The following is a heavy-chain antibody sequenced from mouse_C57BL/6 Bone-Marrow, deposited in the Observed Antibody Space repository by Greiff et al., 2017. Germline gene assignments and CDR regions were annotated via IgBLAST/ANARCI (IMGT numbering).Heavy chain of an antibody. J-gene: IGHJ4*01. D-gene: IGHD2-3*01. CDR1: GFSLTSYG. CDR2: IWSGGST. V-gene: IGHV2-2*01. Sequence: QVQLKESGPGLVQPSQSLSITCTVSGFSLTSYGVHWVRQSPGKGLEWLGVIWSGGSTDYNAAFISRLSISKDNSKSQVFFKMNSLQADDTAIYYCARIYDGYYNYAMDYWGQGTSVTVSS. CDR3: ARIYDGYYNYAMDY.